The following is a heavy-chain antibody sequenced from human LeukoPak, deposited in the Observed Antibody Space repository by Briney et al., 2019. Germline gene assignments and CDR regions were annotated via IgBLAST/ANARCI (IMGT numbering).Heavy chain of an antibody. Sequence: GASVKVSCKDSGGTFSSYAISWVRQAPGQGLEWMGIINPSGGSTSYAQKFQGRVTMTRDTSTSTVYMELSSLRSEDTAVYYCARVKYQRDAFDIWGQGTMVTVSS. J-gene: IGHJ3*02. CDR1: GGTFSSYA. D-gene: IGHD2-2*01. CDR3: ARVKYQRDAFDI. CDR2: INPSGGST. V-gene: IGHV1-46*01.